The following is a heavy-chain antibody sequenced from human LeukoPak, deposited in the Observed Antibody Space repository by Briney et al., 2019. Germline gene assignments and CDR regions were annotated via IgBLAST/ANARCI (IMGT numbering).Heavy chain of an antibody. J-gene: IGHJ4*02. CDR2: ISGSGGST. V-gene: IGHV3-23*01. CDR3: AKTPYEGFWTFDY. D-gene: IGHD3/OR15-3a*01. CDR1: GFTFSSYA. Sequence: GGSLRLSCAASGFTFSSYAMSWVRQAPGKGLEWVSAISGSGGSTYYADSVKGRFTISRDNSKNTLYLQMNSPRAEDTAVYYCAKTPYEGFWTFDYWGQGTLVTVSS.